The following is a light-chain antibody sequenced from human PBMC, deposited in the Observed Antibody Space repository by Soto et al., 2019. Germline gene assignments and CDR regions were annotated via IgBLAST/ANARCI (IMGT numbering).Light chain of an antibody. J-gene: IGKJ1*01. Sequence: SLSASVGDRVTISCRASQSIYSHLAWYHQKPGKAPKLLIYAASSLQSGVPSRFSGSGSGTAFTLTISSQQPEGFATYSCQQRYSTGTFGHGTKV. CDR3: QQRYSTGT. CDR1: QSIYSH. V-gene: IGKV1-39*01. CDR2: AAS.